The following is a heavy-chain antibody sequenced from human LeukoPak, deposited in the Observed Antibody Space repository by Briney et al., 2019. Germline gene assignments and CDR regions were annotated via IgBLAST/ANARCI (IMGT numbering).Heavy chain of an antibody. V-gene: IGHV4-59*01. CDR3: ARARYDMPSWFDP. J-gene: IGHJ5*02. CDR1: GGSISSYY. D-gene: IGHD3-9*01. Sequence: SETPSLTCTVSGGSISSYYWSWIRQPPGKGLEGIGYIYYSGSTNYNPSLKSRVTISVDTSKNQFSLKLSSVTAADTAVYYCARARYDMPSWFDPWGQGTLVTVSS. CDR2: IYYSGST.